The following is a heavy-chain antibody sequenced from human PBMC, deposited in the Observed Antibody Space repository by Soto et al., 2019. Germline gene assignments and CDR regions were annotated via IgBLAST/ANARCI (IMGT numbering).Heavy chain of an antibody. Sequence: PSETLSLTCTVSGGSISSYYGSWIRQAAGKGLEWIGRIDTSGTTNYNPSLRSRVTMSVDASKNQFSLNLSSVTAADTAVYFCARGPRGYVYYHGMDVWGQGTTVTVSS. D-gene: IGHD3-16*01. J-gene: IGHJ6*02. CDR3: ARGPRGYVYYHGMDV. CDR2: IDTSGTT. V-gene: IGHV4-4*07. CDR1: GGSISSYY.